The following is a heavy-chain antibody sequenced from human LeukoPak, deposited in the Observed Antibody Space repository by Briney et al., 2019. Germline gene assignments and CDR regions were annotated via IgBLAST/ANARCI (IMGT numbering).Heavy chain of an antibody. CDR1: GGSISSGSYY. J-gene: IGHJ3*02. V-gene: IGHV4-61*02. CDR2: IYTSGST. Sequence: PSETLSLTCTLSGGSISSGSYYWSWIRQPAGKGLEWIGRIYTSGSTNYNPSLKSRVTISVDTSKNQFSLKLSSVTAADTAVYYCARDGPWRTTAFDIWGQGTMVTVSS. CDR3: ARDGPWRTTAFDI. D-gene: IGHD4-11*01.